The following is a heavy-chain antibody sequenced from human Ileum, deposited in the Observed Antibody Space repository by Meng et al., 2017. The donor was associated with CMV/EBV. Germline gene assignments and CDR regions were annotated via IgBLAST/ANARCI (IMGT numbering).Heavy chain of an antibody. J-gene: IGHJ5*02. CDR2: VDPEDDET. D-gene: IGHD5-12*01. Sequence: SGYTFTDCYMQWVQQAPGKGIAWMGLVDPEDDETIYAEEFQGRVTIIADASTDTAYMELSSLRSEDTAVYYCATSYGYGSSTYNWFDHWGQGTLVTVSS. CDR3: ATSYGYGSSTYNWFDH. CDR1: GYTFTDCY. V-gene: IGHV1-69-2*01.